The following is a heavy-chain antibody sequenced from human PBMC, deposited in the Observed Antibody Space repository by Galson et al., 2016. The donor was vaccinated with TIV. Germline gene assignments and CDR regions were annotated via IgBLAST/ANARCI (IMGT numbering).Heavy chain of an antibody. D-gene: IGHD6-6*01. Sequence: QSGAEVKKPGASVKVSCKATGYTFTSLGIAWVRQAPGQGLEWMGWISGYNGKTYYAQKFQDRVTMTTDTSTNTAYMELRSLRSDDTAVYYCTRDRSIAAPRDMDVWGQGTAVTVSS. V-gene: IGHV1-18*01. J-gene: IGHJ6*02. CDR1: GYTFTSLG. CDR3: TRDRSIAAPRDMDV. CDR2: ISGYNGKT.